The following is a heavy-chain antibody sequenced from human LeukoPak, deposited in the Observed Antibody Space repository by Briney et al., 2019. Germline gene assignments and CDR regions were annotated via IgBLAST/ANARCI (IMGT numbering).Heavy chain of an antibody. Sequence: GGSLRLSCAASGSIFTDYWMHWVRQGPGKELVWVARIRGDGRATTYADSVKGRFTISRDNAMNTVFLQMKSLRAEDTGTYYCARFYFPEEHDRAWYEAHWGQGVLVTVS. CDR1: GSIFTDYW. CDR3: ARFYFPEEHDRAWYEAH. CDR2: IRGDGRAT. J-gene: IGHJ4*02. V-gene: IGHV3-74*03. D-gene: IGHD6-19*01.